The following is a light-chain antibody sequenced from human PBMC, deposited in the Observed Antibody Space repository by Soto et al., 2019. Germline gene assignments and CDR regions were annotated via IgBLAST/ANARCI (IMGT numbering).Light chain of an antibody. J-gene: IGKJ1*01. V-gene: IGKV1-5*01. CDR1: QSISSW. CDR2: DAS. Sequence: DIQMTQSPSTLSAYVGDRFTITCRASQSISSWLAWYQQKPGKAPKPLIHDASNLESGVPSRFSGSGSGTEFTLTISSLQPDDFATYHCQQYKSYWAFGQGTKVDIK. CDR3: QQYKSYWA.